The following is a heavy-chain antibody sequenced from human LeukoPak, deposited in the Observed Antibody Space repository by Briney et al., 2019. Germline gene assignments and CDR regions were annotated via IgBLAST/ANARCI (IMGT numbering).Heavy chain of an antibody. V-gene: IGHV3-23*01. D-gene: IGHD1-1*01. CDR3: ARDPDGTGPSDYFDY. CDR1: GFTFSSYA. Sequence: PGGSLRLSCAASGFTFSSYAMSWVRQAPGKGLEWVSAISGSGGSTYYADSVKGRFTISRDNAKNSLYLQMSSLRAEDTGVYYCARDPDGTGPSDYFDYWGQGTLVTVSS. CDR2: ISGSGGST. J-gene: IGHJ4*02.